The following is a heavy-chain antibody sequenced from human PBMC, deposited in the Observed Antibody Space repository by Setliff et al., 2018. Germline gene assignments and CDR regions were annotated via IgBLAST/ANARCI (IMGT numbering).Heavy chain of an antibody. CDR1: GFSFSRHW. Sequence: GGSLRLSCVVSGFSFSRHWMSWVRQAPGKGLEWVADIKQDGSTKYYLDSVKGRFTISRDNAKRSLYLQMNGLRADDTGVYYCVRDDADNYDAFDNWGQGTLVTFSS. D-gene: IGHD3-22*01. CDR3: VRDDADNYDAFDN. V-gene: IGHV3-7*01. J-gene: IGHJ3*02. CDR2: IKQDGSTK.